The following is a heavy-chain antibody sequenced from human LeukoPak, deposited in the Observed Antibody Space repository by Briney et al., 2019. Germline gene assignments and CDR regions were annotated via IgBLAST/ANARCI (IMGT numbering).Heavy chain of an antibody. J-gene: IGHJ6*03. CDR1: GFTFSGSA. D-gene: IGHD1-14*01. V-gene: IGHV3-73*01. CDR2: IRSKENNYAT. Sequence: GESLKVSCAASGFTFSGSAMHWVRQAPGKGLEWVGRIRSKENNYATVYAASVKGRFTISRDDSKNTAYLQMNSLKTEDTAVYSCSRVSRKSNYSYYYMDVWGKGTTVTVSS. CDR3: SRVSRKSNYSYYYMDV.